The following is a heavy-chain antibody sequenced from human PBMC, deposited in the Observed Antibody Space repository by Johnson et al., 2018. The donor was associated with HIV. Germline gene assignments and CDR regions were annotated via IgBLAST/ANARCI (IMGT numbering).Heavy chain of an antibody. J-gene: IGHJ3*02. CDR1: GFTFSSYA. D-gene: IGHD3-10*01. CDR3: AKGRVGGVRGGADAFDI. Sequence: VQLVESGGGVVRPGESLRLSCAASGFTFSSYAMHWVRQAPGKGLEWVALISYDGSNKYYADSVKGRFTISRDNSKNTLYLQMNSLRAEDTAVYYWAKGRVGGVRGGADAFDIWGQGTMVTVSS. V-gene: IGHV3-30*04. CDR2: ISYDGSNK.